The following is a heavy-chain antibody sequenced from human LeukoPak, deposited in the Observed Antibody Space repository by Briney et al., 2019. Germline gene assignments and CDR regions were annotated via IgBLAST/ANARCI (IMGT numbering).Heavy chain of an antibody. V-gene: IGHV3-74*01. Sequence: GGSLRLSCAASGFTFSASWMHWVRQAPGKGLVWVSRINPDGSSTNYADSVKGRFTISRENSENILYLEMNSLRAEDTAMYYCARGDTKWLPQKADYWGQGTLVIVSS. CDR2: INPDGSST. CDR3: ARGDTKWLPQKADY. D-gene: IGHD3-22*01. J-gene: IGHJ4*02. CDR1: GFTFSASW.